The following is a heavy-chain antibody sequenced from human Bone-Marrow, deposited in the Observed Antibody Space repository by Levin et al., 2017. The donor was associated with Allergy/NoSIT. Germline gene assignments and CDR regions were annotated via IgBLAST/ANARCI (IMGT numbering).Heavy chain of an antibody. D-gene: IGHD6-19*01. CDR1: GYSIRTGQY. CDR3: ARVLSSGWSGGAFDI. V-gene: IGHV4-38-2*01. CDR2: IYHTGNT. Sequence: PSETLSLTCAVSGYSIRTGQYWGWIRQPLGKGLEWIGSIYHTGNTYYKPSLKSRVTISVDTSKNQFSLKLNSVTAADTAVYYCARVLSSGWSGGAFDIWGQGTMVSVSS. J-gene: IGHJ3*02.